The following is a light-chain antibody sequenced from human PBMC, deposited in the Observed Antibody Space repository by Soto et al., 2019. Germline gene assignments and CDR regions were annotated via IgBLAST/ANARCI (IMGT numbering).Light chain of an antibody. CDR3: HQCFNIPYA. CDR1: QSISVY. CDR2: AAS. J-gene: IGKJ2*01. V-gene: IGKV1-39*01. Sequence: DIQMTQSPSSLSASVGDRVTIACRASQSISVYLNWYQQKPGKAPKLLIYAASTLQSGVPSRFSGSGSGTDFTLTINSLQPEDFATYSCHQCFNIPYAFGQGTKLEIK.